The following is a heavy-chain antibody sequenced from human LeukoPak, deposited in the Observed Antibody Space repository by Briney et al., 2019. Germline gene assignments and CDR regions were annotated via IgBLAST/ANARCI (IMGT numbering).Heavy chain of an antibody. D-gene: IGHD1-26*01. Sequence: ASVKVSCKASGYTFTSYYMHWVRQAPGQGLEWMGIINPSGGSTSYAQKFQGRVTMTRDTSTSTVYMELSSLRAEDTAVYFCARATWDPNYYYYMDVWGKGTTVTISS. V-gene: IGHV1-46*01. J-gene: IGHJ6*03. CDR2: INPSGGST. CDR3: ARATWDPNYYYYMDV. CDR1: GYTFTSYY.